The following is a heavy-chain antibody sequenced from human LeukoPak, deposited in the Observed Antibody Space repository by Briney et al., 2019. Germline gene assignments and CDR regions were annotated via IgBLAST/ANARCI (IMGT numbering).Heavy chain of an antibody. CDR1: GYSISSGYY. V-gene: IGHV4-38-2*01. CDR3: ARQGGSRSPYYFYYMDV. Sequence: SETLSLTCAVSGYSISSGYYWGWFRQPPGKGLEWIACIYHSGSTYYNPSLKSRVTMSVDTSKNQFSLRLTSLTAADTAVYYCARQGGSRSPYYFYYMDVWGKGTTVTVSS. J-gene: IGHJ6*03. D-gene: IGHD6-13*01. CDR2: IYHSGST.